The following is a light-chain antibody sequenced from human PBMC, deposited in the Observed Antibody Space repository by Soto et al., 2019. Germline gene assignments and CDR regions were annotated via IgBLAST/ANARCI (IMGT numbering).Light chain of an antibody. J-gene: IGKJ2*01. Sequence: EIVMTQSPVTLSVSPGERATLSCRASQSVGSDLAWYQQKPGQAPRLLINGASTWATGIPARFSGSGSGTEFTLTISSLQSEDFAVYYCQQYNNWPLTFGQGTKLEIK. CDR1: QSVGSD. CDR3: QQYNNWPLT. CDR2: GAS. V-gene: IGKV3-15*01.